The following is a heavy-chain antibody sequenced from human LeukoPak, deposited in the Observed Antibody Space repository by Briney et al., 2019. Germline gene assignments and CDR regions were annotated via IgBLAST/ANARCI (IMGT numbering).Heavy chain of an antibody. Sequence: PGGSLRLSCAASGFTFSSYWMSWARQAPGKGLEWVGNIKQDGSEKYYVDSVKGRFTISRDNAKNSLYLQMDSLRAEDTAVYYCARDRVAARQWGYYYYMDVWGKGTTVTVSS. D-gene: IGHD6-6*01. J-gene: IGHJ6*03. CDR3: ARDRVAARQWGYYYYMDV. CDR1: GFTFSSYW. CDR2: IKQDGSEK. V-gene: IGHV3-7*01.